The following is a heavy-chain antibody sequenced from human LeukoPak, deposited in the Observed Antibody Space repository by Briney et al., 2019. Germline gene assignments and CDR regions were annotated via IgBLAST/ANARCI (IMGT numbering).Heavy chain of an antibody. CDR2: INPNSGGT. Sequence: ASVKVSCKASGYTFTGYYMHWVRQAPGQGLEWMGWINPNSGGTNYAQKFQGRVTMTRDTSISTAYMELSRLRSDDTAVYYCARGVETYYYDSSGYYYILWGQGTLVTVSS. J-gene: IGHJ4*02. CDR1: GYTFTGYY. V-gene: IGHV1-2*02. CDR3: ARGVETYYYDSSGYYYIL. D-gene: IGHD3-22*01.